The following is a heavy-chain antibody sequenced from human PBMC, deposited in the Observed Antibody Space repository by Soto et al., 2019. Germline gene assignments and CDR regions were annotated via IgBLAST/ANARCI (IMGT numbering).Heavy chain of an antibody. D-gene: IGHD6-13*01. J-gene: IGHJ4*02. CDR3: ARQAYSSNPVDY. CDR2: IYYSGST. CDR1: VGSISSSSYY. V-gene: IGHV4-39*01. Sequence: SETLSLTCSVSVGSISSSSYYWGWILQPPGKGLEWIGSIYYSGSTYYNPSLKSRVTISVDTSKNQFSLKLSSVTAADTAVYYCARQAYSSNPVDYWGQGTLVTVSS.